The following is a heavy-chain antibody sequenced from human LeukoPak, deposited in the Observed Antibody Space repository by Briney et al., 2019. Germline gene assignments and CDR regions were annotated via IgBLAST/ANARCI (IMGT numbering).Heavy chain of an antibody. V-gene: IGHV4-59*08. CDR1: GASISKDY. Sequence: SETLSLTCTVSGASISKDYWAWIRQPPGKGLEWIGYIYYSGSTNYNPSLKSRVTISVDTSKNQFSLKLSSVTAADTAVYYCATDKYYIDWGQGTLVTVSS. CDR3: ATDKYYID. D-gene: IGHD3-10*01. CDR2: IYYSGST. J-gene: IGHJ4*02.